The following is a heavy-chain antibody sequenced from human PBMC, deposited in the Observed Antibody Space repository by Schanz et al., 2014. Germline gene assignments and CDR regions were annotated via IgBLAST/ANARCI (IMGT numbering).Heavy chain of an antibody. CDR2: IIPLLNIA. CDR1: GGTFSSYT. Sequence: QLQLVQSGAEVKKPGSSVKVSCKLSGGTFSSYTISWMRQAPGQGLEWMGKIIPLLNIATYAQRFQGRVSITADTSTNTAYMELSSLTSEDTAVHYCARGRGFYDYWGQGTLVTVSS. V-gene: IGHV1-69*02. D-gene: IGHD3-10*01. J-gene: IGHJ4*02. CDR3: ARGRGFYDY.